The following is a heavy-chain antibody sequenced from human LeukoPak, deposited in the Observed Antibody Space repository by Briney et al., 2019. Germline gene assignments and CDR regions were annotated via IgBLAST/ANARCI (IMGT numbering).Heavy chain of an antibody. J-gene: IGHJ4*02. CDR3: ERDSSAWSFDY. CDR2: IYSSGSN. CDR1: GGSISSYS. V-gene: IGHV4-4*07. D-gene: IGHD6-19*01. Sequence: PSETLSLTRSVSGGSISSYSWSWIRQPAGEGLEWIGRIYSSGSNSYSPSLKGRVAMSADTSKNQFSLMLSSVTAADTAVYYCERDSSAWSFDYWGQGALVTVSS.